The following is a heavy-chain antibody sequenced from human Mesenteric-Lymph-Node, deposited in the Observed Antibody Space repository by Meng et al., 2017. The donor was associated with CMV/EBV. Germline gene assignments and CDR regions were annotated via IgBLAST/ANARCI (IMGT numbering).Heavy chain of an antibody. V-gene: IGHV4-39*07. J-gene: IGHJ3*01. CDR3: AREKFLYFAEVPLNAFDF. CDR2: MYHSGST. D-gene: IGHD2/OR15-2a*01. Sequence: SETLSLTCAVSGDSTSITKYYWGWIRQSPGKGLEWIGSMYHSGSTYYNPSLKNRVTISVDTSKNQFSLRLNSVTAADTAVYYCAREKFLYFAEVPLNAFDFWGQGTMVTVSS. CDR1: GDSTSITKYY.